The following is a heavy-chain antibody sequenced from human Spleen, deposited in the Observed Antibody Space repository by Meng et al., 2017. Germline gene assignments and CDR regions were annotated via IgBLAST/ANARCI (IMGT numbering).Heavy chain of an antibody. J-gene: IGHJ2*01. Sequence: VLLVSSGYGLMKACSKFYVSYTSCGSTFTSVARHWVRQAPGQGLAWMGWINTVTGNPTYALRCTGRIFFSLDTSVSTAYLQIISLKAEDTAVYYCARDSRYSYGRGVDLCCRGTLVTVSS. CDR3: ARDSRYSYGRGVDL. CDR2: INTVTGNP. D-gene: IGHD5-18*01. V-gene: IGHV7-4-1*02. CDR1: GSTFTSVA.